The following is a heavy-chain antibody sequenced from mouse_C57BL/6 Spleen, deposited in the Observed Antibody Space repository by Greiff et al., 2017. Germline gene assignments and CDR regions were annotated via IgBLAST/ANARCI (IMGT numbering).Heavy chain of an antibody. J-gene: IGHJ3*01. CDR2: IYPGSGST. CDR1: GYTFTSYW. D-gene: IGHD2-4*01. CDR3: ARWDDYAVMSAY. V-gene: IGHV1-55*01. Sequence: VQLQQPGAELVKPGASVKMSCKASGYTFTSYWITWVKQRPGQGLEWIGDIYPGSGSTNYNEKFKSKATLTVDTSSSTAYMQLSSLTSEDSAVYYCARWDDYAVMSAYWGQGTLVTVSA.